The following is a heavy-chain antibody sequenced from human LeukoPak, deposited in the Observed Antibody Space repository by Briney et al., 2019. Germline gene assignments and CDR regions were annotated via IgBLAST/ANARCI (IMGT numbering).Heavy chain of an antibody. D-gene: IGHD3-10*01. Sequence: TGGSLRLSCAASGFTFSSYEMNWVRQAPGKGLEWVSYISSSGSTIYYADSVKGRFTISRDSAKNTLYLQMNGLRAEDTAVYYCAKAMGYTYYFGSGSLDYWGQGTLVTVSS. J-gene: IGHJ4*02. CDR1: GFTFSSYE. CDR2: ISSSGSTI. CDR3: AKAMGYTYYFGSGSLDY. V-gene: IGHV3-48*03.